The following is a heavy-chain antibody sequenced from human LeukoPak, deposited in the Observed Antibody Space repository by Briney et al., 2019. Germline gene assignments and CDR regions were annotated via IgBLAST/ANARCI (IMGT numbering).Heavy chain of an antibody. CDR3: ATVPTVTSY. CDR1: GYTFTSYY. Sequence: GASVKVSCKASGYTFTSYYMHWVRQAPGQGLEWMGIINPSGGSTSYAQKFQGRVTMTEDTSTDTAYMELSSLRSEDTAVYYCATVPTVTSYWGQGTLVTVSS. D-gene: IGHD4-17*01. J-gene: IGHJ4*02. CDR2: INPSGGST. V-gene: IGHV1-46*01.